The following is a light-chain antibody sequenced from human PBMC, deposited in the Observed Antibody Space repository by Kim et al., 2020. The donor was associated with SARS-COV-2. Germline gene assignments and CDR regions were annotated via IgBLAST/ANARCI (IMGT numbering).Light chain of an antibody. CDR2: DAS. CDR1: QTISSY. Sequence: EIVMTQSPATLSVSPGERATLSCRASQTISSYLAWYQQKPGQAPRLLIYDASTRATGIPARFSGSGSGTEFTLTISSLQSEDFGIYYCKQYNDWTPGDTFGQGTKLEI. J-gene: IGKJ2*01. CDR3: KQYNDWTPGDT. V-gene: IGKV3-15*01.